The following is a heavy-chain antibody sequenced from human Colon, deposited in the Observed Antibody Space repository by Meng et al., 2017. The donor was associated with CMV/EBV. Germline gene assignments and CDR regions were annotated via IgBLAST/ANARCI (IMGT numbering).Heavy chain of an antibody. CDR3: AKDRDLCGSGWYGDIA. J-gene: IGHJ5*02. CDR1: GFTFSSYA. V-gene: IGHV3-23*03. Sequence: GVLKISCAASGFTFSSYAMSWVRQAPGKGLEWVSVIYSGGSSTYYADSVKGRFTISRDNSKNTLYLQMNSLRAEDTAVYYCAKDRDLCGSGWYGDIAWGQGTLVTVSS. CDR2: IYSGGSST. D-gene: IGHD6-19*01.